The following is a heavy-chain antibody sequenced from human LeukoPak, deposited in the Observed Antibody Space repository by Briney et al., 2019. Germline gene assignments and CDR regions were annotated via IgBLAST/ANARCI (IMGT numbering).Heavy chain of an antibody. CDR2: ISSSGSTI. J-gene: IGHJ4*02. CDR1: GFTFSDYY. D-gene: IGHD3-16*01. Sequence: GGSLRLSCAASGFTFSDYYMSWIRQAPGKGLEWVSYISSSGSTIYYADSVKGRFPISRDNAKTSLYLQMNNLRAEDTAVYYCARGRGVDRFDYWGQGTLVTVSS. CDR3: ARGRGVDRFDY. V-gene: IGHV3-11*04.